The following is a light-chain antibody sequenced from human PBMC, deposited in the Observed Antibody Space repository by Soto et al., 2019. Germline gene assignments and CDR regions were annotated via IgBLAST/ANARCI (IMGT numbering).Light chain of an antibody. Sequence: DIQMTQSPSSLSASVGDRVTITCRASQSVSSYLNWYQQKPGKAPKLLIYAASSLQSGVPSRFSGSGSGTEFTLTISSLQPDDFATYYCQQSYRTPTFGQGTRLEIK. CDR2: AAS. V-gene: IGKV1-39*01. CDR1: QSVSSY. J-gene: IGKJ5*01. CDR3: QQSYRTPT.